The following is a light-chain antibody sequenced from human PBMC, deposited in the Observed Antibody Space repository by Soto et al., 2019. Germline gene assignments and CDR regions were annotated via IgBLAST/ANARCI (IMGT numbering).Light chain of an antibody. J-gene: IGLJ3*02. CDR1: SSDVGAYNY. Sequence: QSALTQPVSVSGSPGQSITISCTGTSSDVGAYNYVSWHQHHPGKAPKLMIYGVTNRPSGVSNRFSGSKSGNTASLTISGLQAEDEADYYCQSYDSSLSGWVFGGGTQLTVL. CDR3: QSYDSSLSGWV. V-gene: IGLV2-14*01. CDR2: GVT.